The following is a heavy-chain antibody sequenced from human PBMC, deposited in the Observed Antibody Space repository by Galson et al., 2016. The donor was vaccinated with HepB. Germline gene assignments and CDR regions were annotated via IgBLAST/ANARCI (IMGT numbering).Heavy chain of an antibody. CDR1: GYKFTSYW. D-gene: IGHD3-3*01. Sequence: QSGAEVKEPGESLKISCKGSGYKFTSYWIGWVRQMPGKGLEWMGIIYPGDSDTRYSPSFQGQVTISTDKTISTAYLQWSSLKASDTAIYYCASGGPTITILRGELDTVAGWGQGTMVTVSS. V-gene: IGHV5-51*01. CDR3: ASGGPTITILRGELDTVAG. CDR2: IYPGDSDT. J-gene: IGHJ3*01.